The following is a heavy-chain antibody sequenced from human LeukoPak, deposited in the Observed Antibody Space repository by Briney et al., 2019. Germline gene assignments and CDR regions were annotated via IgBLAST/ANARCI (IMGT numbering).Heavy chain of an antibody. J-gene: IGHJ4*02. CDR3: TRDGSGSRIPFDY. V-gene: IGHV3-74*01. CDR2: IESDASNT. CDR1: GFAFCSHW. Sequence: SGGSLRLSCAASGFAFCSHWMHWVRQAPGKGLVWVARIESDASNTRYADSVKGRFTISRDNANKTLYLQMNSLRAEDTAVYYCTRDGSGSRIPFDYWGQGTLVTVSS. D-gene: IGHD1-26*01.